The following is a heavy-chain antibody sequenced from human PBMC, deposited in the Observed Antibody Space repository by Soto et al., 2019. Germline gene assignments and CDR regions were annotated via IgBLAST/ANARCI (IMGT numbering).Heavy chain of an antibody. Sequence: QITLKESGPTLVKPTQPLTLTCTFSGFSLSTSGVGVGWIRQPPGKALEWLALIYWDDDKRYSPSLKSRLTITKDTSKNQVVLTMTNMDPVDTATYYCAHSLGVAAAGNWFDPWGQGTLVTVSS. CDR2: IYWDDDK. J-gene: IGHJ5*02. CDR1: GFSLSTSGVG. CDR3: AHSLGVAAAGNWFDP. D-gene: IGHD6-13*01. V-gene: IGHV2-5*02.